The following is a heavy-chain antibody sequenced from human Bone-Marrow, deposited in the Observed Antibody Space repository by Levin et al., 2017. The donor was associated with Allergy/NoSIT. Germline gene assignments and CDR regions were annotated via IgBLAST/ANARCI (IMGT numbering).Heavy chain of an antibody. J-gene: IGHJ4*02. Sequence: GGSLRLSCAASGFTFDDYAMHWVRQAPGKGLEWVSGISWNSGSIGYADSVKGRFTISRDNAKNSLYLQMNSLRAEDTALYYCAKGDGIAVAGTKDYWGQGTLVTVSS. V-gene: IGHV3-9*01. CDR2: ISWNSGSI. D-gene: IGHD6-19*01. CDR3: AKGDGIAVAGTKDY. CDR1: GFTFDDYA.